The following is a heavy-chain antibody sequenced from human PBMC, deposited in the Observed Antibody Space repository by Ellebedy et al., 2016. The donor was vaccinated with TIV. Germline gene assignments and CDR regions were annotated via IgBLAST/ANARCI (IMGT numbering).Heavy chain of an antibody. J-gene: IGHJ4*02. CDR2: ISGSGGST. D-gene: IGHD2-2*01. CDR3: AKDRGWVVVVPGDY. Sequence: GGSLRLXXAASGFTFSSYAMSWVRQAPGKGLEWVSAISGSGGSTYYADSVKGRFTISRDNSKNTLYLQMNSLRAEDTAVYYCAKDRGWVVVVPGDYWGQGTLVTVSS. V-gene: IGHV3-23*01. CDR1: GFTFSSYA.